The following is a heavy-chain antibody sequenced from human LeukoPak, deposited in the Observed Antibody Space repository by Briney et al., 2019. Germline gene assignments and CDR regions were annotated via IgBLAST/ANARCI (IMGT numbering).Heavy chain of an antibody. J-gene: IGHJ1*01. CDR3: ARDKGDYSLEH. CDR2: INSDGSST. CDR1: GFTFSSYW. D-gene: IGHD4-17*01. V-gene: IGHV3-74*01. Sequence: GGSLRLSCAASGFTFSSYWMHWVRQAPGKGLVWVSRINSDGSSTSYADSVKGRFIISRDNAKNTLYLQMNSLRAEDTAVYYCARDKGDYSLEHWGQGTLVTVSS.